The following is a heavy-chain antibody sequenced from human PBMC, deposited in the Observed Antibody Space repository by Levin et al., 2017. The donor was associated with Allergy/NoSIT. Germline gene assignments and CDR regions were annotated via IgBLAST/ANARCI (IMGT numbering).Heavy chain of an antibody. Sequence: SETLSLTCTVSGGSISSAGYYWSWIRQLPGKGLEWIGYIDYNGSTHYNPSLKSRVSISVDTPKRQFSLKLSSVTAPDTAVYHCAREVRFTDLFSFWFDSWGQGTVVTVSS. D-gene: IGHD3-10*01. CDR1: GGSISSAGYY. CDR2: IDYNGST. CDR3: AREVRFTDLFSFWFDS. J-gene: IGHJ5*01. V-gene: IGHV4-31*03.